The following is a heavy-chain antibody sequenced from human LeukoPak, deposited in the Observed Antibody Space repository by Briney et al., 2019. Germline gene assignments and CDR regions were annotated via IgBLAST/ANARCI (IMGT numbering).Heavy chain of an antibody. CDR2: IRYDGRNK. D-gene: IGHD1-26*01. Sequence: GGSLRLSCAASGFSFSSYDMHWVRQAPGKGLEWVAIIRYDGRNKYYADSVKGRLTITRDNSKNTLYLQMNSLRAEDTAVYYCAKSTSGSYWAYAFDIWGQGTMVTVSS. J-gene: IGHJ3*02. CDR1: GFSFSSYD. CDR3: AKSTSGSYWAYAFDI. V-gene: IGHV3-30*02.